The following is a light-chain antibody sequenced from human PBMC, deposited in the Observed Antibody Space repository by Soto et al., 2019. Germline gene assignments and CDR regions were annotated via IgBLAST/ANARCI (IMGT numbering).Light chain of an antibody. CDR1: QGISRA. J-gene: IGKJ4*01. Sequence: AIPLTQSPSSLSASVGDRVTITCRASQGISRALAWYQQKPGKAPNLLIYDASSLQSGVPSRFSGSGSATDFTLTISSLQPEDFATYYCQEFNSYPLTFGGGTKVEIK. CDR2: DAS. CDR3: QEFNSYPLT. V-gene: IGKV1-13*02.